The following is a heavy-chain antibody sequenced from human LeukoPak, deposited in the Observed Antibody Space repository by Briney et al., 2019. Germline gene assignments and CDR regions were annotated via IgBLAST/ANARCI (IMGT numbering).Heavy chain of an antibody. CDR1: GGSFSGSY. CDR2: ISHSGST. Sequence: SETLSLTCAVSGGSFSGSYWSWIRQPPGKGLEWIGEISHSGSTFFNPSLKSRVTISVDTSKNQFSLKLSSVTAADAAVYYCARFRRYYGSGRYFDYWGQGTLVTVSS. V-gene: IGHV4-34*01. CDR3: ARFRRYYGSGRYFDY. J-gene: IGHJ4*02. D-gene: IGHD3-10*01.